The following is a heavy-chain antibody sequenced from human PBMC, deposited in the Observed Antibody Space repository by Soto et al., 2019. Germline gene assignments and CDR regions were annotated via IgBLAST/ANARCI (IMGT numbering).Heavy chain of an antibody. CDR1: GYTFTAYS. CDR2: INPNSGDT. CDR3: AMSRSGDQFDD. Sequence: QVQLVQSGTEVKKPGASVKVSCKASGYTFTAYSMHWVRQAPGQGLEWMGWINPNSGDTDYARNFQGRVTMTRDTSISTAYMELSSLRADDAAVYFCAMSRSGDQFDDWGQGTLVTVSS. V-gene: IGHV1-2*02. J-gene: IGHJ4*02. D-gene: IGHD3-3*01.